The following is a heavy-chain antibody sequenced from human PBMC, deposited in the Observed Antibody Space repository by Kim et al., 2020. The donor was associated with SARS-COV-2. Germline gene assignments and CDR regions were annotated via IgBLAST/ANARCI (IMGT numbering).Heavy chain of an antibody. Sequence: SETLSLTCAVYGGSFSGYYWSWIRQPPGKGLVWIGEINHSGSTNYNPSLKSRVTISVDTSKNQFSLKLSSVTAADTAVYYCARGRVTPFDYWGEGTLVTVSS. D-gene: IGHD4-4*01. V-gene: IGHV4-34*01. CDR2: INHSGST. J-gene: IGHJ4*02. CDR3: ARGRVTPFDY. CDR1: GGSFSGYY.